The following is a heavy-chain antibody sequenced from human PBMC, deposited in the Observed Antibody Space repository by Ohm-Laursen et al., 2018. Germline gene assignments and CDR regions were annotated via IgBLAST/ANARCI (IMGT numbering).Heavy chain of an antibody. D-gene: IGHD2-15*01. CDR1: GGSISSGASY. V-gene: IGHV4-30-4*08. J-gene: IGHJ4*02. CDR2: ISYSGST. CDR3: ARAVCSGGSCYTIDY. Sequence: SQTLSLTCTVSGGSISSGASYWTWIRQHPGKGLEWVGYISYSGSTYYNPSLKSRVTISVDTPKNKFSLKLSSVTAADTAVYYCARAVCSGGSCYTIDYWGQGTLVTVSS.